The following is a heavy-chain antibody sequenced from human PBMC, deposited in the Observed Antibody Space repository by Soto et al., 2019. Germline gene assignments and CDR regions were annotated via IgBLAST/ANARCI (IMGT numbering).Heavy chain of an antibody. Sequence: ASLKVSGDASGYSCTDGHIHWVRQAPGQGRGGLGRISPKSGGTSTAQTFQGWVIMPPVTSIRTASMELTRLTSDETDIYYCARGDSTDCFIGVCSFFSNHDMDVWGEGSTVTVSS. CDR2: ISPKSGGT. V-gene: IGHV1-2*04. D-gene: IGHD2-8*01. J-gene: IGHJ6*04. CDR1: GYSCTDGH. CDR3: ARGDSTDCFIGVCSFFSNHDMDV.